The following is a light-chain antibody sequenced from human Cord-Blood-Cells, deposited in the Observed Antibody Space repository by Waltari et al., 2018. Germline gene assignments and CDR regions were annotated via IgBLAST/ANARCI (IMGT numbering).Light chain of an antibody. Sequence: DIQMTQSPSSLSASVGDRVTITCRASQSISSYLNWYQQKPGKAPKLLIYAASSLQSGVSSRFSGSGSETDFTHTISSLQPEDFATYYCQQSYSTPYTFGQGTKLEIK. CDR1: QSISSY. CDR2: AAS. J-gene: IGKJ2*01. V-gene: IGKV1-39*01. CDR3: QQSYSTPYT.